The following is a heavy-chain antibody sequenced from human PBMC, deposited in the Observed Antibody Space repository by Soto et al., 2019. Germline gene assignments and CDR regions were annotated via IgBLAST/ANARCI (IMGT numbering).Heavy chain of an antibody. CDR3: ARDNVEMATINRAFFDY. CDR2: IYYSGST. D-gene: IGHD5-12*01. CDR1: GGSISSGGYY. V-gene: IGHV4-31*03. Sequence: QVQLQESGPGLVKPSQTLSLTCTVSGGSISSGGYYWSWIRQHPGKGLEWIGYIYYSGSTYYNPSLKSRVTISVDTSKNQFSLKLSSVTAADTAVYYCARDNVEMATINRAFFDYWGQGTLVTVSS. J-gene: IGHJ4*02.